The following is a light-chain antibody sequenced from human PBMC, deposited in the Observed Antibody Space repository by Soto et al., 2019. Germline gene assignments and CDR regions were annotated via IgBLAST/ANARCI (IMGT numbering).Light chain of an antibody. CDR2: ENN. Sequence: QSVLTKPPSVSAAPGQKVTISCSVSSSNIGNNYVSWYQQLPGTAPKLLIYENNKRPSGIPDRFSGSKSGTSATLGITGLQTGDDADYYCGTWDSRLSVDYVFGTGTKVTVL. J-gene: IGLJ1*01. CDR1: SSNIGNNY. CDR3: GTWDSRLSVDYV. V-gene: IGLV1-51*02.